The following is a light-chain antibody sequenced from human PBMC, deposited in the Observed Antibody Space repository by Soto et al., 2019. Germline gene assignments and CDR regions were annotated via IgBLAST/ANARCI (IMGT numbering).Light chain of an antibody. Sequence: QSALTQPASVSGSLGQSITLSCPGTGSDVGSYKLVSWYQQHPGKAPKLIIFEGINRPSGVSNRFSGSKSDNTASLTISGLQAEDEADYYCCSYVGTWVFGGGTKLTVL. V-gene: IGLV2-23*01. CDR3: CSYVGTWV. CDR1: GSDVGSYKL. J-gene: IGLJ3*02. CDR2: EGI.